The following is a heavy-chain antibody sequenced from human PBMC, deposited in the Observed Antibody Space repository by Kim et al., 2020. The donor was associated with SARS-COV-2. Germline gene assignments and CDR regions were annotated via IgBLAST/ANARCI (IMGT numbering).Heavy chain of an antibody. V-gene: IGHV1-18*01. CDR3: AMRRLGMGDY. CDR2: GNT. Sequence: GNTNHAQKIQGRVTMTTDTSTSTAYMELRSLRSDDTAVYYCAMRRLGMGDYWGQGTLVTVSS. J-gene: IGHJ4*02. D-gene: IGHD7-27*01.